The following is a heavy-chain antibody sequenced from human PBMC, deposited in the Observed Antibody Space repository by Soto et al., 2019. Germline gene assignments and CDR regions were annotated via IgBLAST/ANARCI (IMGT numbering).Heavy chain of an antibody. CDR2: INESGST. D-gene: IGHD1-1*01. Sequence: QVQLQQWGAGLVKPSETLSLSCAVYGQSFSGHSWAWIRQPPGKGLEWIGEINESGSTYYNPSLKSRVTTSTDTSKNHFSRKLSSVSAADTAAYFCARGSGIVALPGELEDVNYAYWGQGTLVNVSS. CDR1: GQSFSGHS. CDR3: ARGSGIVALPGELEDVNYAY. J-gene: IGHJ4*02. V-gene: IGHV4-34*01.